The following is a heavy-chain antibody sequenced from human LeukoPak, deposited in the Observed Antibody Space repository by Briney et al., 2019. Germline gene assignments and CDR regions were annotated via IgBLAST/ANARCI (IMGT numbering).Heavy chain of an antibody. Sequence: PGGSLRLSCAASGFTFSSYGMHWVRQAPGKGLEWVAVISYDGSNKYYADSVKGRFTISRDNSKNTLYLQMNSLRAEDTAVYYCAKDPGGIAVDYWGQGTLVTVSS. J-gene: IGHJ4*02. CDR1: GFTFSSYG. CDR2: ISYDGSNK. CDR3: AKDPGGIAVDY. V-gene: IGHV3-30*18. D-gene: IGHD6-13*01.